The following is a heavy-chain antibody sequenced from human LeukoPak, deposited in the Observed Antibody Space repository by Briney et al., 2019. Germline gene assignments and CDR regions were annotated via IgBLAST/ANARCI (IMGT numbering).Heavy chain of an antibody. Sequence: PGGSLRLSCAASGFTFDDYAMHWVRQAPGKGLEWLAVISYDGSNKYYADSVKGRFTISKDNSKNTLYLLMNSLRPEDTAVYYCARDEHVWGQGTTVTVSS. V-gene: IGHV3-30-3*01. J-gene: IGHJ6*02. CDR3: ARDEHV. CDR2: ISYDGSNK. CDR1: GFTFDDYA.